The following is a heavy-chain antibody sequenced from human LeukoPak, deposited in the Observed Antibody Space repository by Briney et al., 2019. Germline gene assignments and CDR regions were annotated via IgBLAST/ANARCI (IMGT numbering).Heavy chain of an antibody. J-gene: IGHJ4*02. Sequence: GASVKVSCKASGYTFGSYYINWVRQAPGQGLEWMGWISGYNGNTNYAQRFQDRITMTVDKSTTTVYMELNSLRSDDTAVYYCARTHDFWTTRKGDYFDPWGQGTLVTVSS. CDR3: ARTHDFWTTRKGDYFDP. V-gene: IGHV1-18*01. CDR2: ISGYNGNT. D-gene: IGHD3-3*01. CDR1: GYTFGSYY.